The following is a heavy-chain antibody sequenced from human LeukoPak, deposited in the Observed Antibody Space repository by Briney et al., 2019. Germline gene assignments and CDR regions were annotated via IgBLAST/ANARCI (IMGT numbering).Heavy chain of an antibody. V-gene: IGHV3-23*01. Sequence: GGSLRLSCAASGFTFSSYAMSWVRQAPGKGLEWVSAISGSGGSTYSADSVKGRFTISRDNSKNTLYLQMNSLRAEDTAVYYCARGGRFGELSSSLWGQGTLVTVSS. CDR1: GFTFSSYA. CDR2: ISGSGGST. J-gene: IGHJ4*02. CDR3: ARGGRFGELSSSL. D-gene: IGHD3-10*01.